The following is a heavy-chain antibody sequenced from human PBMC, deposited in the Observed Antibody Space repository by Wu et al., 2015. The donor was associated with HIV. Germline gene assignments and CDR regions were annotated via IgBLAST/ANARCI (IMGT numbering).Heavy chain of an antibody. J-gene: IGHJ6*02. Sequence: QVQLVQSGAEVKKPAASVKVSCKASGYTFNSYYIHWVRQAPGQGLEWIGIINPSGGSTTYAQKFQGRVTMTMDTSTGTVYMDLSSLRSEDTAVYYCARDHQGRRDVWGQGTTVIVSS. CDR1: GYTFNSYY. CDR2: INPSGGST. D-gene: IGHD2-2*01. CDR3: ARDHQGRRDV. V-gene: IGHV1-46*02.